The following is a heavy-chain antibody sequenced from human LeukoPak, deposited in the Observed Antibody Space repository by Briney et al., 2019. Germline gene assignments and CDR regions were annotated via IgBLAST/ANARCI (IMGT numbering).Heavy chain of an antibody. CDR2: FSYNGNT. CDR3: ARHRPLVVAATLGDFDN. Sequence: SETLSLTCTVSGGSTSSNNYYWGWIRQFPGKELQWIGSFSYNGNTYYNPSLKSRGAISVDTSKNQFSLKMSSVTAADTAVYYCARHRPLVVAATLGDFDNWGQGTLVTVSS. D-gene: IGHD2-15*01. V-gene: IGHV4-39*01. CDR1: GGSTSSNNYY. J-gene: IGHJ4*02.